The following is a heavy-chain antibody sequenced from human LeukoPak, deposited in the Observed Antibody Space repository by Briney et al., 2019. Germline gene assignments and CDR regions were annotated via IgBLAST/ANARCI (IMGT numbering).Heavy chain of an antibody. CDR2: INTNTGNP. J-gene: IGHJ4*02. D-gene: IGHD3-22*01. CDR1: GYTFTSYA. CDR3: ARVRTITMIVVDPFDY. V-gene: IGHV7-4-1*02. Sequence: ASVKVSCKASGYTFTSYAMNWVRQAPGQGLEWMGWINTNTGNPTYAQGFTGRFVFSLDTSVSTAYLQISSLKAEDTAVYYCARVRTITMIVVDPFDYWGQGTLVTVSS.